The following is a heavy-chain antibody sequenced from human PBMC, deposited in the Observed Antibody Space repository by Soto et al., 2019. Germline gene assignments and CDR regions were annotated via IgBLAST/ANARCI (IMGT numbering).Heavy chain of an antibody. V-gene: IGHV3-48*02. D-gene: IGHD3-9*01. CDR3: ASILTGSTRFYYYYGMDV. CDR1: GFTFSSYS. Sequence: GGSLRLSCAASGFTFSSYSMNWVRQAPGKGLEWVSYISSSSSTIYYADSVKGRFTISRDNAKNSLYLQMNSLRDEDTAVYYCASILTGSTRFYYYYGMDVWGQGTTVTVSS. CDR2: ISSSSSTI. J-gene: IGHJ6*02.